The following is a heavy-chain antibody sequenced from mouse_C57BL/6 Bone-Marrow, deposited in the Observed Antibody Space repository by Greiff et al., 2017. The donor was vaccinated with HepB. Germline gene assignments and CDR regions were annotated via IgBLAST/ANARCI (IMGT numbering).Heavy chain of an antibody. D-gene: IGHD1-1*01. CDR2: IYPRSGNT. CDR1: GYTFTSYG. J-gene: IGHJ3*01. Sequence: LQESGAELARPGASVKLSCKASGYTFTSYGISWVKQRTGQGLEWIGEIYPRSGNTYYNEKFKGKATLTADKSSSTAYMELRSLTSEDSAVYFCARWEYYGSSLAYWGQGTLVTVSA. CDR3: ARWEYYGSSLAY. V-gene: IGHV1-81*01.